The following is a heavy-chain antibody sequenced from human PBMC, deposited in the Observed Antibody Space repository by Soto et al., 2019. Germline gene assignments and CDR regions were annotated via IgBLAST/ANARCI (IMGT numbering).Heavy chain of an antibody. J-gene: IGHJ5*02. D-gene: IGHD2-15*01. CDR3: ARGLGYCSGGSCYSVLVRHYNWFDP. Sequence: SETLSLTCAVYGGSFSGYYWSWIRQPPGKGLEWIGEINHSGSTNYNPSLKSRVTISVDTSKNQFSLKLSSVTAADTAVYYCARGLGYCSGGSCYSVLVRHYNWFDPWGQGTLVTVSS. CDR1: GGSFSGYY. CDR2: INHSGST. V-gene: IGHV4-34*01.